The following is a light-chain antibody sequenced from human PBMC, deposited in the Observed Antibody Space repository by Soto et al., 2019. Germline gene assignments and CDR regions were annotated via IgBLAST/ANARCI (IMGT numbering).Light chain of an antibody. J-gene: IGLJ1*01. CDR1: SSDVGSYNL. CDR3: CSHAGSTTYV. Sequence: QSVLTQPASVSGSPGQSITISCTGTSSDVGSYNLVSWYQQHPGKAPKLMIFEVSKRPSGVSNRFSGSKSDNTASLAISGLQAEDEADYYCCSHAGSTTYVFGTGTRSPS. V-gene: IGLV2-23*02. CDR2: EVS.